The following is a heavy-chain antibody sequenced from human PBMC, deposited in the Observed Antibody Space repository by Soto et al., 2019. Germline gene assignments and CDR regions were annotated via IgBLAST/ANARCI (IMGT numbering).Heavy chain of an antibody. J-gene: IGHJ4*02. D-gene: IGHD4-17*01. V-gene: IGHV3-23*01. Sequence: GGTLSLSCXASGFTFDNYAMSWVRPAPGKGLEWVSGISGSGVSTYYADSVKGRFTISRDNSKNTLFLQMNSLRAEDTAVYYCAKDPVQTTVTVFDHWGQGTLVTVSS. CDR2: ISGSGVST. CDR1: GFTFDNYA. CDR3: AKDPVQTTVTVFDH.